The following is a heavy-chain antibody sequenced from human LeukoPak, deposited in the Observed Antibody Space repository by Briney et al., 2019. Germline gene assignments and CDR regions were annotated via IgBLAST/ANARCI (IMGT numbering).Heavy chain of an antibody. Sequence: GGSLRLSCAASRFTFSNAWMSWVRQAPGKGLEWVGRIKSKTDGGATHYAAPVKGRLTISRDDSKIRLYLQMNSLKTEDTAVYYCTTEAYYYDSGAIKYFDYWGQGTLVTVSS. CDR2: IKSKTDGGAT. CDR1: RFTFSNAW. CDR3: TTEAYYYDSGAIKYFDY. J-gene: IGHJ4*02. D-gene: IGHD3-22*01. V-gene: IGHV3-15*01.